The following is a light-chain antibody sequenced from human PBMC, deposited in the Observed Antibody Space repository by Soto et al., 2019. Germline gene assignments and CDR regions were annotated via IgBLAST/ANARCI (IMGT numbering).Light chain of an antibody. CDR2: INA. Sequence: QAVVTQPPSASETPGQSVTISCSGSSSNIGANTVNWYQQVPGTAPKLLLYINAQRPSVVPDRFSGSRSGTSASLAISGLQSEDEADYYCAAWDDSLNGYVLGTGTKLTVL. V-gene: IGLV1-44*01. J-gene: IGLJ1*01. CDR3: AAWDDSLNGYV. CDR1: SSNIGANT.